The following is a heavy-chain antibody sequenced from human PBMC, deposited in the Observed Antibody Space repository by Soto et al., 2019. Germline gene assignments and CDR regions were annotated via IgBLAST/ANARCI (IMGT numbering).Heavy chain of an antibody. V-gene: IGHV3-30*18. J-gene: IGHJ4*02. CDR2: ISYDGSNE. CDR3: AKATYSGSYFSDY. Sequence: QVQLVESGGGVVQPGRPLRLSCAASGFSFSSYGLHWVRQAPGKGLEWVAAISYDGSNEYYADSVKGRFTISRDNSKNTLYLQMNSLRAEDTAVYYCAKATYSGSYFSDYWGQGTLVTVSS. D-gene: IGHD1-26*01. CDR1: GFSFSSYG.